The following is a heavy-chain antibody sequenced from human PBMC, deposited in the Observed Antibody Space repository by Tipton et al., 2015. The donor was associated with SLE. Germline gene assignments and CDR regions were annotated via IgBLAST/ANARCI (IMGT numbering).Heavy chain of an antibody. CDR2: INTYNGNT. CDR3: ARRPLADDYFWYFDL. V-gene: IGHV1-18*01. CDR1: GYTFSTYG. J-gene: IGHJ2*01. Sequence: QLVQSGAEVEKPGASVKVSCKASGYTFSTYGITWVRQAPGQGLEYMGWINTYNGNTNFTQRLQGRLTVTTDTSTSTVYMELRSLRSDDTAVYYCARRPLADDYFWYFDLWGRGTLVTVSS. D-gene: IGHD2/OR15-2a*01.